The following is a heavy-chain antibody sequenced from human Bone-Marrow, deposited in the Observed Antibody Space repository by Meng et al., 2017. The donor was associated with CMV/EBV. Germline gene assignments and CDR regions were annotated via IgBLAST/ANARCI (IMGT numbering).Heavy chain of an antibody. Sequence: GGSLRLSCAASGFTFSDYYMSWIRQAPGKGLEWVSSISSSSSYIYYADSVKGRFTISRDNAKNSLYLQMNSLRAEDTAVYYCARDLAVGSFDYWGQGTLVTVSS. V-gene: IGHV3-11*06. CDR1: GFTFSDYY. D-gene: IGHD6-19*01. J-gene: IGHJ4*02. CDR2: ISSSSSYI. CDR3: ARDLAVGSFDY.